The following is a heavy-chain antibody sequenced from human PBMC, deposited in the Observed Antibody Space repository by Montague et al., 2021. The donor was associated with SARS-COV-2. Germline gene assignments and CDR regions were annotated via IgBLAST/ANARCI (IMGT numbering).Heavy chain of an antibody. CDR2: IHHGGST. J-gene: IGHJ6*03. V-gene: IGHV4-34*01. D-gene: IGHD3-10*01. CDR1: GGSFSTYT. Sequence: SETLSLTCAVHGGSFSTYTWNWICKPQGKGMEWIGEIHHGGSTNYNQSLKSRVTISADTSKNKFSLKLTSVAAADTAVYYCARLGDGVVPSPILGVGPYYSTYYIDVWGKGTTVTVSS. CDR3: ARLGDGVVPSPILGVGPYYSTYYIDV.